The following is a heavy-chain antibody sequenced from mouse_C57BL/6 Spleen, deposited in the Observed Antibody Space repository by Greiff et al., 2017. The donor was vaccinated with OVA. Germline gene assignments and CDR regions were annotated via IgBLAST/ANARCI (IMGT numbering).Heavy chain of an antibody. Sequence: EVQVVESGGGLVQPGGSLKLSCAASGFTFSDYYMYWVRQTPEKRLEWVAYISNGGGSTYYPDTVKGRFTISRDNAKNTLYLQMSRLKSEDTAMYYCARLYDYDEGYYAMDYWGQGTSVTVSS. V-gene: IGHV5-12*01. CDR2: ISNGGGST. CDR1: GFTFSDYY. J-gene: IGHJ4*01. CDR3: ARLYDYDEGYYAMDY. D-gene: IGHD2-4*01.